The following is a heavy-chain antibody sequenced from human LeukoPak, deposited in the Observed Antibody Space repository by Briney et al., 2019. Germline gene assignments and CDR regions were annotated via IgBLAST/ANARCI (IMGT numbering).Heavy chain of an antibody. CDR2: ISGSGGST. J-gene: IGHJ4*02. V-gene: IGHV3-23*01. D-gene: IGHD6-13*01. Sequence: GGSLRLSCAASGFTFSSYAMSWVRQAPGKGLEWVSAISGSGGSTYYADSVKGRFTISRDNAKNSLYLQMNSLRAEDTAVYYCARSLYSSSWYQTGWGQGTLVTVSS. CDR3: ARSLYSSSWYQTG. CDR1: GFTFSSYA.